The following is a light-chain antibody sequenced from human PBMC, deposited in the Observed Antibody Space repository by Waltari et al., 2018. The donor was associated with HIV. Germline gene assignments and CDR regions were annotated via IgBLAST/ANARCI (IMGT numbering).Light chain of an antibody. CDR3: QSADSSGTYVV. J-gene: IGLJ2*01. V-gene: IGLV3-25*03. Sequence: SYELTQPPSVSVSPGQPARLTRSGDALPKPYASWYQQKPGQAPVRVIYKDSERPAGIPGRFSGSSSGKTVTLTISGVQAEDEADYYCQSADSSGTYVVFGGGTKLTVL. CDR2: KDS. CDR1: ALPKPY.